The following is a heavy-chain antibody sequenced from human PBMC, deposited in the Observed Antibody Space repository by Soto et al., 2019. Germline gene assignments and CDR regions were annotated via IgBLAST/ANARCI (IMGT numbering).Heavy chain of an antibody. V-gene: IGHV3-64D*06. CDR2: ISDSGGST. CDR1: GFTFSSFL. CDR3: VKEGTMAPRYWFGA. Sequence: DVQLVESGGGLIQPGGSLRLSCSGSGFTFSSFLMHWVRQAPGKGLEYVAGISDSGGSTYYADSVQGRFTISRESSTLYLQMSGLRPEDTALYYGVKEGTMAPRYWFGAWGQVTLVTVSS. J-gene: IGHJ5*02. D-gene: IGHD3-3*01.